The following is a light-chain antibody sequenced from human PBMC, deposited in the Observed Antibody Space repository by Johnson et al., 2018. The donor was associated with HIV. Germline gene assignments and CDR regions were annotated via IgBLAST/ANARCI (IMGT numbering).Light chain of an antibody. CDR1: SSNIENNY. CDR2: YNN. J-gene: IGLJ1*01. V-gene: IGLV1-51*01. Sequence: QSVLTQPPSVSATPGQKVTISCSGSSSNIENNYVSWYQQLPGTAPKLLIYYNNKRPSGIPDRFSGSKSGTAATLGITGLQTGDEADYYCGTWDSSLSTYVFGTGTKVTVL. CDR3: GTWDSSLSTYV.